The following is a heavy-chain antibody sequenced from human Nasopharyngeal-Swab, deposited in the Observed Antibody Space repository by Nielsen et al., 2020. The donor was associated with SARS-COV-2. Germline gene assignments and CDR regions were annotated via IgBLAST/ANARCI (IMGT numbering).Heavy chain of an antibody. CDR1: EFTFSDYV. Sequence: GESLKISCSVSEFTFSDYVMNWVRQAPGKGLEWVSSISSTNYFIFYADSVKGRFTISRDNTKNSLYLQMNTLRVADTAVYYCARGFRRGSYYDNIGADSWGQGTLVTVSS. CDR3: ARGFRRGSYYDNIGADS. J-gene: IGHJ4*02. V-gene: IGHV3-21*01. CDR2: ISSTNYFI. D-gene: IGHD3-22*01.